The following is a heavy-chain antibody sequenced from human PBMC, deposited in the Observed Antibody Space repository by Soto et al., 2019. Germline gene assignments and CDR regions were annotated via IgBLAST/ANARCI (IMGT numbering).Heavy chain of an antibody. CDR2: INPSGGST. CDR3: ARDRVTTIPGGIVYYYGTHV. Sequence: ASVNVSCKASGYTFTSYYMHWVRQAPGQGLEWMGIINPSGGSTSYAQKFQGRVTMTRGTPTSTGYMELSSLRSEDTAVYYFARDRVTTIPGGIVYYYGTHVWGEGITVTV. J-gene: IGHJ6*02. CDR1: GYTFTSYY. V-gene: IGHV1-46*03. D-gene: IGHD5-12*01.